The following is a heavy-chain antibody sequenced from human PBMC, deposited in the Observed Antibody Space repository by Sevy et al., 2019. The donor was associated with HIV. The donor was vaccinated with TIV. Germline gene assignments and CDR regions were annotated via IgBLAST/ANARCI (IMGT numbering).Heavy chain of an antibody. J-gene: IGHJ6*02. Sequence: GGSLRLSCAASGFTFSSYAMNWVRQAPGKGLEWVSTISGGGGNTYKADSVKGRFTISRDNSKNTLSLQMTSLRAEDTAVYYCAKATTAGGRYFYYFGMDVWGQRTAVTVSS. V-gene: IGHV3-23*01. CDR3: AKATTAGGRYFYYFGMDV. D-gene: IGHD1-26*01. CDR1: GFTFSSYA. CDR2: ISGGGGNT.